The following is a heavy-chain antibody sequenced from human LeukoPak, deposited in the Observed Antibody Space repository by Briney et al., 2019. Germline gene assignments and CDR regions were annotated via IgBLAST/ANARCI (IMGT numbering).Heavy chain of an antibody. D-gene: IGHD3-10*01. V-gene: IGHV3-9*01. CDR1: GFTFENYA. Sequence: PGRSLRLSCAASGFTFENYAMHWVRQAPGEGLEWVSGISWNSNDIDYADSVKGRFSISRDNTKNSLYLQMNGLRAEDTALYYCAKDSSTMLRGLIDYWGQGTLVTVSS. CDR2: ISWNSNDI. J-gene: IGHJ4*02. CDR3: AKDSSTMLRGLIDY.